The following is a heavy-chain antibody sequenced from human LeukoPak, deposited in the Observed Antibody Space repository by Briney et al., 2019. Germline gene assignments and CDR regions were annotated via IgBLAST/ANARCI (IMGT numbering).Heavy chain of an antibody. D-gene: IGHD2-2*01. CDR2: ISSSGSTI. V-gene: IGHV3-48*03. J-gene: IGHJ4*02. Sequence: QPGGSLRLSCAASGFTFSSYEMNWVRQAPGKGLEGVSYISSSGSTIYYADSVKGRFTITRDNAKNSLYLQMNSLRAADTAVYYCATGYCSSTSCFRWGQGTLVTVSS. CDR3: ATGYCSSTSCFR. CDR1: GFTFSSYE.